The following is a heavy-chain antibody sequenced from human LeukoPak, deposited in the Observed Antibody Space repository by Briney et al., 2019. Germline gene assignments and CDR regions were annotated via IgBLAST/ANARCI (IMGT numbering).Heavy chain of an antibody. J-gene: IGHJ4*02. Sequence: GALRLSCAASGFTFRNYWMSWVRQAPGKGLEWVANIKQDGSEKYYVASVKGRFTISRDNADNSLYLQMNSLRAEDTAVYYCARLRTFDYWGQGTLVTVSS. CDR2: IKQDGSEK. D-gene: IGHD1-14*01. V-gene: IGHV3-7*03. CDR1: GFTFRNYW. CDR3: ARLRTFDY.